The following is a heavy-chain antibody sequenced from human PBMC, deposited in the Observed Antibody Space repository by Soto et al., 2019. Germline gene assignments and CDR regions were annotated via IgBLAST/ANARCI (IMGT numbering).Heavy chain of an antibody. CDR2: VNPGDGTT. J-gene: IGHJ3*02. Sequence: AQLVQSGAEVRRPGASVKISCRTSGYSFTNYYLHWVRQAPGQGLEWMGTVNPGDGTTIYGQKFQDRLTMTWDTSTSTVYTELRSLRSEDAAVYYCARDRLDFRSGYDVFDIWGQGTMVTVS. D-gene: IGHD3-3*01. CDR1: GYSFTNYY. CDR3: ARDRLDFRSGYDVFDI. V-gene: IGHV1-46*01.